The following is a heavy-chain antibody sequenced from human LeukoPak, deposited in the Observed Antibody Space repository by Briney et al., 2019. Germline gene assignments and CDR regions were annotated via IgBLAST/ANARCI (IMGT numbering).Heavy chain of an antibody. V-gene: IGHV3-43*01. CDR3: AKELDTMFFDY. D-gene: IGHD3-10*02. CDR1: GFNFDRYT. CDR2: AGWAGGTT. Sequence: LAGGSLRLSCATSGFNFDRYTIHWVRQAPGKGLEWVSLAGWAGGTTFYSDSVRGRFTISRDSGRKSVYLQMNSLTTDDTAFYFCAKELDTMFFDYWGQGALVTVSS. J-gene: IGHJ4*02.